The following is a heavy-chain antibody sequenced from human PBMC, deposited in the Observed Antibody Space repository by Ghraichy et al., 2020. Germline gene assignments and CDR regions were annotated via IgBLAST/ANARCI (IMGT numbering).Heavy chain of an antibody. Sequence: GESLNISCAASGFTFSAYAMGWVRQAPGKGLEWVSAITDSGSSANYADSVKGRFTISRDNSKNTLYLQMDSLRAEDTAVYYCAKRSASSYGNFDYWGQGTLVTISS. D-gene: IGHD1-26*01. CDR3: AKRSASSYGNFDY. V-gene: IGHV3-23*01. J-gene: IGHJ4*02. CDR1: GFTFSAYA. CDR2: ITDSGSSA.